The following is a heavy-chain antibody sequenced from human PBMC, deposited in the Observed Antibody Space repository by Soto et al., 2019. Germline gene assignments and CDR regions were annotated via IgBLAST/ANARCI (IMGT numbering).Heavy chain of an antibody. J-gene: IGHJ6*02. CDR3: ATPLALGAADYYYYGMDV. D-gene: IGHD1-26*01. CDR1: GFTFSSYW. Sequence: GGSLRLSCAASGFTFSSYWMHWVRQAPGKGLVWVSRINSDGSSTSYADSVKGRFTISRDNAKDTLYLQMNSLRAEDTAVYYCATPLALGAADYYYYGMDVWGQGTTVTVS. CDR2: INSDGSST. V-gene: IGHV3-74*01.